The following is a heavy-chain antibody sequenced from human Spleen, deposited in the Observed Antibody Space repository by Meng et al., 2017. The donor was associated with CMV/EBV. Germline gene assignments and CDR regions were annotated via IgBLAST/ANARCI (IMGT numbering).Heavy chain of an antibody. CDR1: GFNFIKYG. CDR2: TSYDGSSE. J-gene: IGHJ4*02. V-gene: IGHV3-30*19. Sequence: GGSLRLSCAASGFNFIKYGMHWVRQAPGKGLEWVAATSYDGSSEYYADSVKGRFTVSRDNSKNTLYLQMNSLRLEDTAMFYCARDSDYWGQGTLVTVSS. CDR3: ARDSDY.